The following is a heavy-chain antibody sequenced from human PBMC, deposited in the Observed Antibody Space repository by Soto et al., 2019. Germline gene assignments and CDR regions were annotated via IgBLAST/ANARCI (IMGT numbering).Heavy chain of an antibody. CDR1: GGSFSGYY. CDR3: ERGRSSSNWFDY. D-gene: IGHD6-13*01. V-gene: IGHV4-34*01. Sequence: SETLSLTCAAYGGSFSGYYWSWIRQPPGKGLEWIGEINHSGSTNYNPSLKSRVTISVDTSKNQFSLKLSSVTAAETAVYYCERGRSSSNWFDYWGQGTLVTVSS. CDR2: INHSGST. J-gene: IGHJ4*02.